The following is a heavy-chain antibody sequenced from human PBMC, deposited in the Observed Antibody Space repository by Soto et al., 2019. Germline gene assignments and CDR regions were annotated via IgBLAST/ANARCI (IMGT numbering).Heavy chain of an antibody. J-gene: IGHJ6*02. D-gene: IGHD3-10*01. CDR2: INPNSGGT. CDR1: GYTFTGYY. Sequence: ASVKVSCKASGYTFTGYYMHWVRQAPGQGLEWMGWINPNSGGTNYAQKFQGWVTMTRDTSISTAYMELSRLRSDDTAVYYCARTRRYYYGSGNPYYYYGMDVWGQGTTVTVSS. CDR3: ARTRRYYYGSGNPYYYYGMDV. V-gene: IGHV1-2*04.